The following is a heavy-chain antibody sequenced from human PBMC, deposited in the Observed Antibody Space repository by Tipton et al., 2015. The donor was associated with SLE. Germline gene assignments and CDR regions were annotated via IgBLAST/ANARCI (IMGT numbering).Heavy chain of an antibody. Sequence: TLSLTCAVYGGSFSGYYWSWIRQPPGKGLEWIGEINHSGSTNYNPSLKSRVTISVDTSKNQFSLKLSSVTAADSAVYYCERVVAAAGTAFDIWGQGTMVTVSS. D-gene: IGHD6-13*01. CDR3: ERVVAAAGTAFDI. V-gene: IGHV4-34*01. CDR1: GGSFSGYY. CDR2: INHSGST. J-gene: IGHJ3*02.